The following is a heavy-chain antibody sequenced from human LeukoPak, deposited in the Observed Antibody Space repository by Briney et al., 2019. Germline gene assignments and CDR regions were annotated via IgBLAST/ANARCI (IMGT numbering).Heavy chain of an antibody. Sequence: SSVKVSCKASGGTFSSYAISWVRRAPGQGLEWMGGIIPIFGTANYAQKFQGRVTITADESTSTAYMELSSLRSEDTAVYYCAIRFWSGYYYFDYWGQGTLVTVSS. J-gene: IGHJ4*02. D-gene: IGHD3-3*01. V-gene: IGHV1-69*01. CDR2: IIPIFGTA. CDR1: GGTFSSYA. CDR3: AIRFWSGYYYFDY.